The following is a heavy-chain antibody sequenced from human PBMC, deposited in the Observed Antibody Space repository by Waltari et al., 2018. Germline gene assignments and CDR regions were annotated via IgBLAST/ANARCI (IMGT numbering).Heavy chain of an antibody. CDR1: GFTFSHYW. J-gene: IGHJ4*02. D-gene: IGHD6-13*01. CDR3: ARGVTTAATGTSGY. CDR2: VNTDGSIT. Sequence: EVQLVESGGGLVQPGGSLRLSCAASGFTFSHYWMNWVRQAPGKGLVWVARVNTDGSITNYADSVKCRFTISRDNANNTLYLQMNSLTVDDTAVYYCARGVTTAATGTSGYWGQGALVTVSS. V-gene: IGHV3-74*01.